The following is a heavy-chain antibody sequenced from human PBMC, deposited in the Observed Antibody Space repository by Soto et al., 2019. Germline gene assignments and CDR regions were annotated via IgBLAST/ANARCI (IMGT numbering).Heavy chain of an antibody. V-gene: IGHV6-1*01. Sequence: QVQLQQSGPGLVKPSQTLSLTCAISGDSVSSNSAAWNWIRQSPSRGLEWLGRTYYRSKWYNDYAVSVKSRITINPDTSKNQFSLQLNSVTPEDTAVYCCARESSSWYGGGVEYYFDYWGQGTLVTVSS. CDR1: GDSVSSNSAA. CDR3: ARESSSWYGGGVEYYFDY. J-gene: IGHJ4*02. CDR2: TYYRSKWYN. D-gene: IGHD6-13*01.